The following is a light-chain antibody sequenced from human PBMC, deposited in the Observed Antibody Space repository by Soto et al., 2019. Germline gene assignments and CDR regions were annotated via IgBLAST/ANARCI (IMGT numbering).Light chain of an antibody. V-gene: IGLV2-14*01. CDR2: EVS. CDR1: SNDVGGFNY. Sequence: QSVLTQPASVSGSPGQSITISCTGTSNDVGGFNYVSWYQQHPGKAPQVIIYEVSNRPSGVSNRFSGSKSGNTASLTISGRQAEDEADYYCNSYTSSSARVFGGGTKLTVL. CDR3: NSYTSSSARV. J-gene: IGLJ3*02.